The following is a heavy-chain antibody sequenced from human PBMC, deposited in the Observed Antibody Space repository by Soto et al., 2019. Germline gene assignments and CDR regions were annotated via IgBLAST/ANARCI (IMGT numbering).Heavy chain of an antibody. Sequence: QVQLVQSGAEVKKPGASVKVSCKASGYTFTSYAISWVRQAPGQGLEWMGWISAYNGNTNYAQKHQGRVTMTPDTSTTTAYMELRILRSDDTAVYYCASSCSPAGYWGQGTLVTVSS. CDR3: ASSCSPAGY. CDR1: GYTFTSYA. CDR2: ISAYNGNT. D-gene: IGHD6-6*01. V-gene: IGHV1-18*01. J-gene: IGHJ4*02.